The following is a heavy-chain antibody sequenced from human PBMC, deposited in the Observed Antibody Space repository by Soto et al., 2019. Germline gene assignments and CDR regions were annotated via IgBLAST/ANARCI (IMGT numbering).Heavy chain of an antibody. D-gene: IGHD2-15*01. CDR3: ARAAYCSGGTCFHGNCDY. CDR2: INPNGGST. V-gene: IGHV1-46*01. CDR1: GYTFTTYY. Sequence: QVQLVQSGAEVKRPGASVKVSCKASGYTFTTYYMHWVRQAPGQGLEWLGIINPNGGSTTYAQKFQGRVTMTRDTSTSTVYLELSSLRSEDTAVYYCARAAYCSGGTCFHGNCDYWGQGTLVTVSA. J-gene: IGHJ4*02.